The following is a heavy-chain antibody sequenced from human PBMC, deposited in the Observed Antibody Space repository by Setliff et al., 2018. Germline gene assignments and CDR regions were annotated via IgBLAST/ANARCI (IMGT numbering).Heavy chain of an antibody. J-gene: IGHJ4*02. CDR3: AKPQVELRWGFES. Sequence: HPGGSLRLSCAASGFTFSTYAMSWVRQAPGKGLEWVSTIYSGDRNTFHTDSVKGRFTIFRDGSKNTLFLQMTSLRAEDTAVYYCAKPQVELRWGFESWGQGTPVTVSS. CDR1: GFTFSTYA. D-gene: IGHD1-7*01. CDR2: IYSGDRNT. V-gene: IGHV3-23*03.